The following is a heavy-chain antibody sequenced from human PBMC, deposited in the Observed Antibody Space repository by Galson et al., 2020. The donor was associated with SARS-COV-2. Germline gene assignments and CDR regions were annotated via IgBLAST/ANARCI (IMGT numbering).Heavy chain of an antibody. CDR1: GYTLTELS. Sequence: ASVKVSCKVSGYTLTELSMHWVRQAPGKGLEWMGGFDPEDGETIYAQKFQGRVTMTEDTSTDTAYMELSSLRSEDTAVYYCATAPVVVVAATSWFDPWGQGTLVTVSS. J-gene: IGHJ5*02. CDR2: FDPEDGET. CDR3: ATAPVVVVAATSWFDP. D-gene: IGHD2-15*01. V-gene: IGHV1-24*01.